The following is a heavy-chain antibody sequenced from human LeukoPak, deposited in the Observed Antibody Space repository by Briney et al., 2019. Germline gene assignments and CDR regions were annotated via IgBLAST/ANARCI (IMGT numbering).Heavy chain of an antibody. CDR2: INSDGNST. Sequence: PGGSLRLSCAASGFTFRSYWMDWVRQAPGKGLVWVSRINSDGNSTNYADSVKGRFTISRDNSKNTLYLQMNSLRAEDTAVYYCAGSSSAWYSYFDYWGQGTLVTVSS. J-gene: IGHJ4*02. D-gene: IGHD6-19*01. CDR1: GFTFRSYW. CDR3: AGSSSAWYSYFDY. V-gene: IGHV3-74*01.